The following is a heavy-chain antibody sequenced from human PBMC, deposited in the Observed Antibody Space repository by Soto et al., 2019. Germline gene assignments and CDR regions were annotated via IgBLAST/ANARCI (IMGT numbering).Heavy chain of an antibody. D-gene: IGHD3-22*01. CDR3: SKVGVVFITTYYYDY. CDR1: GFTFSSYA. J-gene: IGHJ4*02. CDR2: IGGSGGYT. Sequence: EVQLLESGGGLVQPGGSLRLSCAASGFTFSSYAMSWVRQTPGKGLEWVSGIGGSGGYTYYADSVKGRFTISRDNSKNTLYRQMNSLRAEDTAVYYCSKVGVVFITTYYYDYWGQVTLVTFSS. V-gene: IGHV3-23*01.